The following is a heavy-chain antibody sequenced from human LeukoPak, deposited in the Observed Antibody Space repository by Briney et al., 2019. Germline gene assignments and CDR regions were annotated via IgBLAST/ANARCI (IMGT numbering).Heavy chain of an antibody. D-gene: IGHD6-25*01. CDR2: IYHSGST. CDR3: ARSRPTSPWNIAALDY. V-gene: IGHV4-4*02. Sequence: SETLSLTCAVSGGSISSSNWWSWVRQPPGKGLEWIGEIYHSGSTNYNPSLKSRVTISVDKSKNQFSLKLSSVTAADTAVYYCARSRPTSPWNIAALDYWGQGTLVTVSS. J-gene: IGHJ4*02. CDR1: GGSISSSNW.